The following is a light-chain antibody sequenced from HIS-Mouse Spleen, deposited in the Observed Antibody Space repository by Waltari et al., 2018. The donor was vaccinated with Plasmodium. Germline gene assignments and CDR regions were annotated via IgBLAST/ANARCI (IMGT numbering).Light chain of an antibody. V-gene: IGKV3-15*01. CDR1: QSVSSN. J-gene: IGKJ1*01. Sequence: TQSPAPLSVSPGERATLSCRASQSVSSNLAWYQQKPGQAPRLLIYGASTRATGIPARFSGSGSGTEFTLTISSMQSEDFAVYYCQQYNNWPRGTFGQGTKVEIK. CDR2: GAS. CDR3: QQYNNWPRGT.